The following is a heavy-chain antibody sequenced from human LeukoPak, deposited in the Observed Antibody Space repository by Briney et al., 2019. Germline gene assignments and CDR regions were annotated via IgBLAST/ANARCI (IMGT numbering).Heavy chain of an antibody. CDR2: IKQDGSEK. V-gene: IGHV3-7*01. Sequence: GGSLRLSCAASGFTFSSYRMSWVPQAPGRRLEWVANIKQDGSEKHYMDSVKGRFTISRDNAKNSLYLQMNSLRAEDTAVYYCATARAGERPRPLLSYYYMDVWGKGTTVTISS. CDR3: ATARAGERPRPLLSYYYMDV. D-gene: IGHD3-16*01. CDR1: GFTFSSYR. J-gene: IGHJ6*03.